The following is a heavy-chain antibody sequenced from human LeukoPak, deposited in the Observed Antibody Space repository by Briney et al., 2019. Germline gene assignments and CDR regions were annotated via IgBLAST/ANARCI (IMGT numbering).Heavy chain of an antibody. CDR2: IYYSGST. J-gene: IGHJ4*02. CDR3: ARGRSTYCPVD. D-gene: IGHD2-15*01. V-gene: IGHV4-59*01. Sequence: SETLSLTCTVPGGSLSRYYGSWVRDRPEEGLGWIGYIYYSGSTNYKPSLKSRVTISVDTSKNQFSLKLSSVTAADTAVYYCARGRSTYCPVDWGQGTLVTVSS. CDR1: GGSLSRYY.